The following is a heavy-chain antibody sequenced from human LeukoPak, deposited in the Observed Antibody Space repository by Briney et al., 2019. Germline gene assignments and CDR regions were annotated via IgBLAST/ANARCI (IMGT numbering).Heavy chain of an antibody. Sequence: ASVKVSCKASGYTFTGYYMNWVRQAPGQGLEWMGRINPNSGGTNYAQKFQGRVTMTRDTSISTAYMELSRLRSDDTAVYYCARDRCGSTSCYPFDYWGQGTLVTVSS. J-gene: IGHJ4*02. CDR2: INPNSGGT. D-gene: IGHD2-2*01. CDR3: ARDRCGSTSCYPFDY. CDR1: GYTFTGYY. V-gene: IGHV1-2*06.